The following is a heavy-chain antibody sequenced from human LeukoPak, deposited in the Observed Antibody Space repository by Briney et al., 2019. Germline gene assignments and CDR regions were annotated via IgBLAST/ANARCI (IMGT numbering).Heavy chain of an antibody. Sequence: SETLSLTCAVYGGSFSDYYWSRIRQTPGKGLEWIGEINHSGSTNYNPSLKSRVSISVDTSKNQFSLKLNSVTAADAAIYYCTSHYSSESYRYTGSFDYWGQGTLVTVSS. CDR3: TSHYSSESYRYTGSFDY. D-gene: IGHD3-16*02. CDR1: GGSFSDYY. J-gene: IGHJ4*02. CDR2: INHSGST. V-gene: IGHV4-34*01.